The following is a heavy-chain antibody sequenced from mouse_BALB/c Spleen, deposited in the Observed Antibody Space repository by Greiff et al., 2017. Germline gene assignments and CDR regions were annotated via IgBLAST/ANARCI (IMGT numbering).Heavy chain of an antibody. CDR1: GFTFSSYT. J-gene: IGHJ4*01. Sequence: DVKLVESGGGLVQPGGSLKLSCAASGFTFSSYTMSWVRQTPEKRLEWVAYISNGGGSTYYPDTVKGRFTISRDNAKNTLYLQMSSLKSEDTAMYYCARQGEYYYVSSYPYYAMDYWGQGTSVTVSS. V-gene: IGHV5-12-2*01. CDR2: ISNGGGST. CDR3: ARQGEYYYVSSYPYYAMDY. D-gene: IGHD1-1*01.